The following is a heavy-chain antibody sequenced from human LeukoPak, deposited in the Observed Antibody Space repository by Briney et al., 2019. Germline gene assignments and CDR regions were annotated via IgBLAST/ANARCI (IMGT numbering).Heavy chain of an antibody. V-gene: IGHV3-74*01. CDR2: ISSDGSTT. CDR3: ARAWDV. CDR1: GFTFSTYW. J-gene: IGHJ6*04. Sequence: PGESLRLSCVASGFTFSTYWMHWVRQAPGKGLVWVSRISSDGSTTTYADSVKGRFTISRDNAKNTVYLEMNSLRAEDTAVYYCARAWDVWGKGTTVTISS.